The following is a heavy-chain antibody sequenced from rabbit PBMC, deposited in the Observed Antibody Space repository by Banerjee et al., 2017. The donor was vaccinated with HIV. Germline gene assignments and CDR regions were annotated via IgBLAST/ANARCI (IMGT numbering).Heavy chain of an antibody. D-gene: IGHD6-1*01. CDR1: GIVLGIYYC. Sequence: QQQLEESGGGLGKPGGTLSLTCKASGIVLGIYYCMCWVRQAPGKGLEWIACIGVSSGSTHYASWAKGRFTISKTSSTTVTLQMTSLTAADTATYFCARGEGYNGYGYGTWGPGTLVTDS. CDR2: IGVSSGST. J-gene: IGHJ4*01. CDR3: ARGEGYNGYGYGT. V-gene: IGHV1S45*01.